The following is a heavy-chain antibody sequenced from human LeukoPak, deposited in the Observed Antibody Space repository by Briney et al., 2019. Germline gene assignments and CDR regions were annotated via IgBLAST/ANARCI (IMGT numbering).Heavy chain of an antibody. CDR2: ISYDGSNK. CDR3: AKGYCSSTSCYPNAFDI. D-gene: IGHD2-2*01. CDR1: GFTFSSYA. Sequence: GGSLRLSCAASGFTFSSYAMHWVRQAPGKGLEWVAVISYDGSNKYYADSVKGRFTISRDNSKNTLYLQMNSLRAEDTAVYYCAKGYCSSTSCYPNAFDIWGQGTMVTVSS. V-gene: IGHV3-30-3*01. J-gene: IGHJ3*02.